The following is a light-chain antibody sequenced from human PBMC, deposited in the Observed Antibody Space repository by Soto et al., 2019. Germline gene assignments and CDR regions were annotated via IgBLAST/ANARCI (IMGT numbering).Light chain of an antibody. J-gene: IGKJ2*01. Sequence: EIVMTQSPATLSLSPGERATLSCRASQSVSSSLAWYQQKPGQAPRLLIYGASTRATGIPARFSGSGSGTDFTLTISRLQSEDFAVYYCQQYNGWPPYTFGRGTKVEIK. CDR1: QSVSSS. CDR2: GAS. CDR3: QQYNGWPPYT. V-gene: IGKV3-15*01.